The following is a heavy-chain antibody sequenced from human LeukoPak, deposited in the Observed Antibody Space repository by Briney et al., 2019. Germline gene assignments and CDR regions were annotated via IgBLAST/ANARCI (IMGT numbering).Heavy chain of an antibody. J-gene: IGHJ4*02. CDR2: IYSSGTT. CDR1: GASISSSSYY. V-gene: IGHV4-39*07. Sequence: SETLSLTCTVSGASISSSSYYWGWIRQPPGRGLEWIGSIYSSGTTYYNPSLKSRVTISIDTSKNQFSLKLSSVTAADTAVYYCEREYGDDYWGQGTLVTVSS. CDR3: EREYGDDY. D-gene: IGHD4-17*01.